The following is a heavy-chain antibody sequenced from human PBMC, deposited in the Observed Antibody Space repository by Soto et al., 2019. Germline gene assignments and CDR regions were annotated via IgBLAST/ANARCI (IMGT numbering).Heavy chain of an antibody. CDR2: IIPILGIA. Sequence: ASVKVSCKASGGTFSIYTISWVRQAPGQGLEWMGRIIPILGIANYAQKFQGRVTITADKSTSTAYMELSSLRSEDTAVYYCAHDSSGWTHDAFDIWGQGTMVTVSS. CDR3: AHDSSGWTHDAFDI. V-gene: IGHV1-69*02. CDR1: GGTFSIYT. J-gene: IGHJ3*02. D-gene: IGHD3-22*01.